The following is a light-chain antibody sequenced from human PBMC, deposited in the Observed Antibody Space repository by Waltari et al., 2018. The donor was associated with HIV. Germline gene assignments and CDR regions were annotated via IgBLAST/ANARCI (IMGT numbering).Light chain of an antibody. CDR2: EVS. V-gene: IGLV2-14*01. CDR1: SSDVGGYNY. CDR3: SSYTSSSTDVV. J-gene: IGLJ2*01. Sequence: QSALTQPASVSGSPGQSITISCTGTSSDVGGYNYVSWYQQHPGKAPKLMIYEVSNRPSGVSNRFSGSKSGNTASLTISGLQAEDEADYYGSSYTSSSTDVVFGGGTKLTVL.